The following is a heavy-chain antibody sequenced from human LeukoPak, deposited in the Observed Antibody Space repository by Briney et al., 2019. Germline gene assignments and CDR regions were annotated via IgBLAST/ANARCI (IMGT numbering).Heavy chain of an antibody. Sequence: SETLSLTCAVYGGSFSGYYWSWIRQPPGKGLEWIGEINHSGSTNYNPSLKSRVTISVDTSKNQFSLKLSSVTAADTAVYYCARGLTIFGVVSDYWGQGTLVTVSS. D-gene: IGHD3-3*01. CDR1: GGSFSGYY. V-gene: IGHV4-34*01. CDR2: INHSGST. J-gene: IGHJ4*02. CDR3: ARGLTIFGVVSDY.